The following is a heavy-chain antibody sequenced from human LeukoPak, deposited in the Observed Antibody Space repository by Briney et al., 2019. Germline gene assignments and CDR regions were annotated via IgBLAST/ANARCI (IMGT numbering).Heavy chain of an antibody. D-gene: IGHD3-3*01. Sequence: PGGSLRLSCAASGFTFSSYWMSWVRQAPGKGLEWVANIKQDGSEKYYVDSVKGRFTISRDNAKNSLYLQMNSLRAEDTAVYYCARVDGITIFGVAFLPYYSDYWGQGTLVTVSS. V-gene: IGHV3-7*01. CDR1: GFTFSSYW. CDR3: ARVDGITIFGVAFLPYYSDY. CDR2: IKQDGSEK. J-gene: IGHJ4*02.